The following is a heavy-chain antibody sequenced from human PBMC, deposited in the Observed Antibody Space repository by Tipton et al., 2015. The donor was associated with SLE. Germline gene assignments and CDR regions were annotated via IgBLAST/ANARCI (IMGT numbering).Heavy chain of an antibody. CDR3: ARIIAAASYYFDY. V-gene: IGHV4-38-2*01. D-gene: IGHD6-13*01. J-gene: IGHJ4*02. Sequence: TLSLTCAVSGYSISSGYYWGWIRQPPGKGLEWIGSIYHSGSTYYNPSLKSRVTISVDTSKNQFSLKLSSVTAADTAVYYCARIIAAASYYFDYWGQGTLVTVSS. CDR1: GYSISSGYY. CDR2: IYHSGST.